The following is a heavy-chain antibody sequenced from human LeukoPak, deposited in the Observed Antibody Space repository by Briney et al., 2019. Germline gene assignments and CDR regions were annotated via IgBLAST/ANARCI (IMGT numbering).Heavy chain of an antibody. Sequence: GGSLRLSCAASGFTFSNYAMSWVRQAPGKGLEWVSAISADARSTYHADSVKGRFTISRDNSKTTLYLQMNSLRADGTAVYYCARNPRASIAAAGRHYYSYYMDVWGKGTTVTVSS. CDR3: ARNPRASIAAAGRHYYSYYMDV. CDR1: GFTFSNYA. V-gene: IGHV3-23*01. D-gene: IGHD6-13*01. J-gene: IGHJ6*03. CDR2: ISADARST.